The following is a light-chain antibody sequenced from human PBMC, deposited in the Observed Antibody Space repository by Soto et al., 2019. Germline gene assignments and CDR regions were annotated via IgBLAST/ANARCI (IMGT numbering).Light chain of an antibody. CDR3: QQYEALPPT. V-gene: IGKV1-33*01. J-gene: IGKJ4*01. CDR1: HDISTY. CDR2: GAS. Sequence: DIEVTQTPSSLSASVGDRVTITCRASHDISTYLTWYQHESGKAPKLLIYGASKLEPGVPSRFSGSGSGTIFTLTISGLQPEDIATYVCQQYEALPPTFGGRTKVDI.